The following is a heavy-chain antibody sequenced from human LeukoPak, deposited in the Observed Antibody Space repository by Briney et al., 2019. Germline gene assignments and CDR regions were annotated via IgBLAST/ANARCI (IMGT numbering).Heavy chain of an antibody. V-gene: IGHV3-21*06. CDR1: GFTFIGHT. CDR3: ARGWYSTGWYNYFDS. CDR2: ISGSGSYM. Sequence: PGGSLRLSCAASGFTFIGHTMNWVRQAPGKGLEWVSSISGSGSYMYYADSGKGRFTVSRDNAKNSLYLEMNSLRVEDTAVYYCARGWYSTGWYNYFDSWGQGALVTVSS. J-gene: IGHJ4*02. D-gene: IGHD6-19*01.